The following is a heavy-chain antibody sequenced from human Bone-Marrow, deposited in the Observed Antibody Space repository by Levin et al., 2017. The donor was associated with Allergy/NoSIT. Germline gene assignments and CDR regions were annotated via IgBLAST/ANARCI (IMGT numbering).Heavy chain of an antibody. Sequence: ASVKVSCKVSGYTLTAVSVHWVRQAPGKGLEWMGAFDPQDGETSYAQKFQGRVTLTEDTSIDTAYMELSSLTSEDTAVYFCATESPGAAGGIEDYYTMAIWGQGTTVTVSS. CDR3: ATESPGAAGGIEDYYTMAI. CDR2: FDPQDGET. D-gene: IGHD6-13*01. V-gene: IGHV1-24*01. CDR1: GYTLTAVS. J-gene: IGHJ6*02.